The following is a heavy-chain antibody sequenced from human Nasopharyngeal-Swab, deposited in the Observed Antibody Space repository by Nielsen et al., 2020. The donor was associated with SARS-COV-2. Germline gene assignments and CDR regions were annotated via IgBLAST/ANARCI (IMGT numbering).Heavy chain of an antibody. CDR3: ARAVVTAIRNYFDY. CDR1: GGSISSGGYY. V-gene: IGHV4-31*03. J-gene: IGHJ4*02. D-gene: IGHD2-21*02. CDR2: IYYSGST. Sequence: SETLSLTCTVSGGSISSGGYYWSWIRQHPGKGLEWIGYIYYSGSTYYNPSLKSRVTISVDTSKNQFSLKLSSVTAADTAVYYCARAVVTAIRNYFDYWGQGTLVTVS.